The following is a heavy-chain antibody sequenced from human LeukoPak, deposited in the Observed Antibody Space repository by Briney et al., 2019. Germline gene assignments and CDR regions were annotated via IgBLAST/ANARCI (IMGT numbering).Heavy chain of an antibody. CDR3: AKSSSMVRGVISAFDI. D-gene: IGHD3-10*01. V-gene: IGHV3-23*01. CDR1: GFTFSSYA. J-gene: IGHJ3*02. CDR2: ISGSGGST. Sequence: GGSLRLSCAASGFTFSSYAMSWVRQAAGKGLEWVSAISGSGGSTYYADSVKGRFTISRDNSKNTLYLQMNSLRAEDTAVYYCAKSSSMVRGVISAFDIWGQGTMVTVSS.